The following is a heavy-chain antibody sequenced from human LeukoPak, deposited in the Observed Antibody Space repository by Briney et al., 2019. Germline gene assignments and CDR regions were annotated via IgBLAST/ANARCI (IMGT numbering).Heavy chain of an antibody. Sequence: SETLSLTCAVYGGSFSGYYWSWIRQPPGKGLEWIGKINHSGSTNYNPSLKSRVTISVDTSKNQFSLKLSSVTAADTAVYYCARGLRFLDPLTGYFDYWGQGTLVTVSS. CDR1: GGSFSGYY. V-gene: IGHV4-34*01. CDR2: INHSGST. D-gene: IGHD3-3*01. CDR3: ARGLRFLDPLTGYFDY. J-gene: IGHJ4*02.